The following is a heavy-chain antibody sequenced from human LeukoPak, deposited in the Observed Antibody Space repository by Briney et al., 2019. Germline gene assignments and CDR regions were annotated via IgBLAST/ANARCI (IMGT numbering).Heavy chain of an antibody. D-gene: IGHD3-10*01. CDR2: IYYSGST. Sequence: SETLSLTCTVSGGSISSGGYYWSWIRQHPGKGLEWIGYIYYSGSTYYNPSLKSRVTISVDTSKNQFSLKLSSVTAADTAVYYCARVGRYGPGNWFDPWGQGTPVTVSS. J-gene: IGHJ5*02. CDR3: ARVGRYGPGNWFDP. V-gene: IGHV4-31*03. CDR1: GGSISSGGYY.